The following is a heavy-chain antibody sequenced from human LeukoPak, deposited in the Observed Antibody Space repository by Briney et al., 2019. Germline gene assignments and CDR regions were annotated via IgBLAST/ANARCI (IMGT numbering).Heavy chain of an antibody. Sequence: PGGSLRLSCAASGFTFSRHPMHWVRQAPGKGLEWVAVIVYDGSEKYYKESVKGRFTISRDNSKNTLYLQMNSLKTEDTAVYYCTSALYDPWFDYMDVWGKGTTVTVSS. CDR2: IVYDGSEK. J-gene: IGHJ6*03. D-gene: IGHD3-10*01. V-gene: IGHV3-30*04. CDR3: TSALYDPWFDYMDV. CDR1: GFTFSRHP.